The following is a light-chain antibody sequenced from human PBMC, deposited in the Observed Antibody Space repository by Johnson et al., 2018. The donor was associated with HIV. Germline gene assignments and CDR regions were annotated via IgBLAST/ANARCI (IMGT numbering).Light chain of an antibody. V-gene: IGLV1-51*01. J-gene: IGLJ1*01. CDR3: GSWDSSLSAFV. CDR1: SSNIGNNY. CDR2: DNN. Sequence: QSVLTQPPSVSAAPGQKVTISCSGSSSNIGNNYVSWYQQIPGTAPKLLIYDNNKRPSEIPDRFSGSKSGTSATLGITGLQTGDETDYYCGSWDSSLSAFVFGTGTKVTGL.